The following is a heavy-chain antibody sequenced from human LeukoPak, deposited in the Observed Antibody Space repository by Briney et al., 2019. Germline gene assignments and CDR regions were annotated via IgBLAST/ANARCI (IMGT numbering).Heavy chain of an antibody. CDR1: GFSFITYG. CDR2: IRSDGVRK. V-gene: IGHV3-30*02. Sequence: GGSLRLSCGASGFSFITYGMHWVGRSPDKGLEWVAFIRSDGVRKYYADSVKGRFTISRDKSKNTLHLQMNSLRAEDTAVYYCNGDYDYGGQGTLVTVSS. D-gene: IGHD4-17*01. J-gene: IGHJ4*02. CDR3: NGDYDY.